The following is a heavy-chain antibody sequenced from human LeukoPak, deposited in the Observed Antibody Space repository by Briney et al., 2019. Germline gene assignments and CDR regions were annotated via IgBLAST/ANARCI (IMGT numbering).Heavy chain of an antibody. CDR1: GGSFGGYY. V-gene: IGHV4-34*01. CDR2: INHSGST. CDR3: ARLPPGGYSYGYPYYYYGMDV. D-gene: IGHD5-18*01. Sequence: SETLSLTCAVYGGSFGGYYWSWIRQPPGKGLEWIGEINHSGSTNYNPSLKSRVTISVDTSKNQFSLKLRSVPAADTAVYYCARLPPGGYSYGYPYYYYGMDVWGKGTTVTVSS. J-gene: IGHJ6*04.